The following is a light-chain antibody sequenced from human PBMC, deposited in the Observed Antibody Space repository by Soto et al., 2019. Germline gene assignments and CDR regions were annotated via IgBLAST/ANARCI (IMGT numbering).Light chain of an antibody. CDR1: SSDIGDYDY. Sequence: QSALTQPASVSGSPGQSITISCTGSSSDIGDYDYVSWYQQHPGKAPKVLISEVSNRPSCVSNRFSGSKSGNTASLTISGLQAEDEADYYCNSYATGNTRVFGTGTTVTVL. CDR3: NSYATGNTRV. V-gene: IGLV2-14*01. CDR2: EVS. J-gene: IGLJ1*01.